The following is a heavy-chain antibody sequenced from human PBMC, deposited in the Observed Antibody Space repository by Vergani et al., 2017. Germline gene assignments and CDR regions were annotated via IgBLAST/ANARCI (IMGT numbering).Heavy chain of an antibody. CDR2: FDPEDGET. J-gene: IGHJ3*02. CDR1: GYTLTELS. D-gene: IGHD2-2*01. CDR3: ATGVRPRRRRGQLLWRADALDI. V-gene: IGHV1-24*01. Sequence: QVQLVQSGAEVKKPGASVKVSCKVSGYTLTELSMHWVRQAPGNGPEWIGGFDPEDGETIYAQKFQGRVTMTEDTSTDTAYMALSSLRSEDTAVYYCATGVRPRRRRGQLLWRADALDIWGQGRMVTVSS.